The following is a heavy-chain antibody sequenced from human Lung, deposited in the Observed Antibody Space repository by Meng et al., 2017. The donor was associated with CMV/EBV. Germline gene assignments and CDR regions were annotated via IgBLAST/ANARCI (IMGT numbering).Heavy chain of an antibody. V-gene: IGHV1-18*01. J-gene: IGHJ5*02. CDR3: ARDAYFNTWYPNWFDP. D-gene: IGHD6-13*01. CDR2: ISGYNGNT. CDR1: GYAFSNYG. Sequence: ASVXVSCKAYGYAFSNYGVTWVRQAPGQGPEWMGWISGYNGNTKYAQKFQGRVTMTADTSTSTVYMELRSLTFDDTAVYYCARDAYFNTWYPNWFDPWGQGTLVTVSS.